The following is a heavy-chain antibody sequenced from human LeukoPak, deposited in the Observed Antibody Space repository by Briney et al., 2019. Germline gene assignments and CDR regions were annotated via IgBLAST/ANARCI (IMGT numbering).Heavy chain of an antibody. V-gene: IGHV3-30*02. Sequence: PGGSLRLSCATSGFTFSSRGMHWVRQAPGKGLEWVAFIRYDGSEKDYADPVKGRFTISRDNSKNTLYLQMNSLRAEDTAVYYCAKAGLRRYYYYMDVWGKGTTVTVSS. J-gene: IGHJ6*03. CDR3: AKAGLRRYYYYMDV. CDR1: GFTFSSRG. D-gene: IGHD5-12*01. CDR2: IRYDGSEK.